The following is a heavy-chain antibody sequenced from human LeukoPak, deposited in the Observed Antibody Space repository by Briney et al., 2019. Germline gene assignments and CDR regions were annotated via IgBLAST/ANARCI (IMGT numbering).Heavy chain of an antibody. CDR2: ISGSGGST. V-gene: IGHV3-23*01. J-gene: IGHJ4*03. Sequence: GGSLRLSCAASGFTYSSYAMSWVRQAPGKGLEWVSAISGSGGSTYYADSVKGRFTISRDNSKKTLYLQMNSLRAEDTAVYFCAQKDTLTLCRGISLYSCGQGNLGNGS. CDR1: GFTYSSYA. D-gene: IGHD4-11*01. CDR3: AQKDTLTLCRGISLYS.